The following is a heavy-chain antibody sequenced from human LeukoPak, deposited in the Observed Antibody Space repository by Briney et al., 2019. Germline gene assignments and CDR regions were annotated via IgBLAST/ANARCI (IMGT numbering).Heavy chain of an antibody. CDR2: ISSSSSYI. CDR3: ARADDITMFDY. CDR1: GFTFSSYS. V-gene: IGHV3-21*01. Sequence: GGSLRLSCAASGFTFSSYSMNWVRQAPGKGLEWASSISSSSSYIYYADSVKGRFTISRDNAKNSLYLQMNSLRAEDTAVYYCARADDITMFDYWGQGTLVTVSS. D-gene: IGHD3-10*01. J-gene: IGHJ4*02.